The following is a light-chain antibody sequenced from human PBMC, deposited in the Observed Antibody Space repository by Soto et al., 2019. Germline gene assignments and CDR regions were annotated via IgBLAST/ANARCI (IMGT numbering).Light chain of an antibody. Sequence: EIVLTQSPGTLSLSPGEIATLSCRASQSVSSSYLAWYQQKPGQAPRLLIYGASIRATGIPDRFSGSESGTDFTLTISRLEPADFAVYYCQYYGSSSTFGQGTKVDIK. CDR1: QSVSSSY. J-gene: IGKJ1*01. CDR3: QYYGSSST. V-gene: IGKV3-20*01. CDR2: GAS.